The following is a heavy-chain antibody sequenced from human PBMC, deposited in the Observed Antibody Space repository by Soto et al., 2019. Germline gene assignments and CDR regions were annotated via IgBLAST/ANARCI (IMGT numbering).Heavy chain of an antibody. V-gene: IGHV3-30*04. CDR2: ISDDGRNT. D-gene: IGHD3-3*01. J-gene: IGHJ4*02. CDR1: GFTFSRHT. CDR3: AREEYYDCWSGFNTHPYYFDD. Sequence: QVQLVESGGGVVQPGRSLRLSCAASGFTFSRHTMHWVRQAPGKGLEWVAAISDDGRNTYYADSVKGRFTISRDNSKNTLYLQMTSRSSEATAVHHCAREEYYDCWSGFNTHPYYFDDWGQGTLVTVSS.